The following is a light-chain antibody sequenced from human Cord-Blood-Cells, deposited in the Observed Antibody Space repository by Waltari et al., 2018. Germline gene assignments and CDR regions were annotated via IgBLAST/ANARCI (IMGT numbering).Light chain of an antibody. Sequence: SYELTQPPSVSVSPGQTASITCSGDKLGDKYACWYQQKPGQSTVLVIYQDSKRPSGIPERFSGSNSGNTATLTISGTQTMDEADYYCQAWDSSTYVFGTGTKGTVL. V-gene: IGLV3-1*01. CDR2: QDS. J-gene: IGLJ1*01. CDR1: KLGDKY. CDR3: QAWDSSTYV.